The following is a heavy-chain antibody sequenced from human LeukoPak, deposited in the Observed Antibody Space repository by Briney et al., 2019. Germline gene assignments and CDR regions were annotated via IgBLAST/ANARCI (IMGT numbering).Heavy chain of an antibody. CDR1: GFTFSSYS. J-gene: IGHJ4*02. CDR2: ISSSSSYI. V-gene: IGHV3-21*01. Sequence: AGGSLRLSCAAPGFTFSSYSMNWVRQAPGKGLEWVSSISSSSSYIYYADSVKGRFTISRDNAKNSLYLQLNSLRAGDTAVYYCAREGGLIIPFDYWGQGTLVTVSS. D-gene: IGHD3/OR15-3a*01. CDR3: AREGGLIIPFDY.